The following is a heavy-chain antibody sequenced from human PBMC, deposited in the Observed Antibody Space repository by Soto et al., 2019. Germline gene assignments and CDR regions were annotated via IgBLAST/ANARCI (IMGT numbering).Heavy chain of an antibody. D-gene: IGHD2-8*01. V-gene: IGHV1-69*04. CDR2: IIPILGVA. CDR1: GGTFSSYT. Sequence: SVKVSCKASGGTFSSYTISWVRQAPGQGLEWMGRIIPILGVANYAQKFQGRVTITADKSTSTAYMELSSLRSEDTAVYYCSREPLQYVVRLSPRIASGMDVWG. CDR3: SREPLQYVVRLSPRIASGMDV. J-gene: IGHJ6*02.